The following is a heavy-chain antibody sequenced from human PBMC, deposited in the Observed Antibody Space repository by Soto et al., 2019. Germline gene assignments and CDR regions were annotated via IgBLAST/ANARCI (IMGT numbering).Heavy chain of an antibody. D-gene: IGHD2-15*01. CDR3: ARDMGYCSGGSCYSFNWFDP. J-gene: IGHJ5*02. Sequence: QVQLVQSGAEVKKPGSSVKVSCKASGGTFSSYAISWVRQAPGQGLEWMGGIIPIFGTANYAQKFQGRVTITADESTSTAYMELSSLRSEDTAVYYCARDMGYCSGGSCYSFNWFDPWGQGTLVTVSS. CDR1: GGTFSSYA. V-gene: IGHV1-69*12. CDR2: IIPIFGTA.